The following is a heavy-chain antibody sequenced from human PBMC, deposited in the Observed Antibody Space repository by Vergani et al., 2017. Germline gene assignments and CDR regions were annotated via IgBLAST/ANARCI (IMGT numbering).Heavy chain of an antibody. D-gene: IGHD5-12*01. CDR1: GFTFNHYA. CDR2: ISGSGVST. V-gene: IGHV3-23*01. CDR3: AKANPRNSGYDYLYYYHAMDV. Sequence: EVQLLESGGDLVQPGGSLRLSCAASGFTFNHYAMNWVRQAPGKGLEWVSGISGSGVSTYYAGSVKGRFTISRDSSKNMLYLQRNSLSAGDTAVYYCAKANPRNSGYDYLYYYHAMDVWGQGTTVTVSS. J-gene: IGHJ6*02.